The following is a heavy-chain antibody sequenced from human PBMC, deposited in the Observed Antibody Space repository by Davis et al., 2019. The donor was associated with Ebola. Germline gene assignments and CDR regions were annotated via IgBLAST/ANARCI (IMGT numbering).Heavy chain of an antibody. J-gene: IGHJ4*02. V-gene: IGHV3-30*03. Sequence: PSETLSLTCAASGFTFSSYGMHWVRQAPGKGLEWVAVISYDGSNKYYADSVKGRFTISRDNAKNSLYLQMNSLRAEDTAVYYCARDRGPCNGDCFFPFDHWGRGILVAVSS. D-gene: IGHD2-21*01. CDR1: GFTFSSYG. CDR3: ARDRGPCNGDCFFPFDH. CDR2: ISYDGSNK.